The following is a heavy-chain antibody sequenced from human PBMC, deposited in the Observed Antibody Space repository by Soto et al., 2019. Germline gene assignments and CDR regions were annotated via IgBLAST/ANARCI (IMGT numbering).Heavy chain of an antibody. CDR1: GFSFSNYW. CDR3: ARALGHSSSWYGDS. D-gene: IGHD6-13*01. Sequence: GGSLRLSCSASGFSFSNYWMAWVRQAPGKGLEWVANIEQDGSDKFYVDSLRGRFTISRDNAKNSLYLQMNSLRAEDPAVYYCARALGHSSSWYGDSWGQGTPVTVSS. CDR2: IEQDGSDK. J-gene: IGHJ4*02. V-gene: IGHV3-7*01.